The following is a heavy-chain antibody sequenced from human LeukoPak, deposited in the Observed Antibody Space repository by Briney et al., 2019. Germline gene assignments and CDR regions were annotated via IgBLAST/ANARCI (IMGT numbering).Heavy chain of an antibody. CDR2: IYSGGST. Sequence: ASETLSLTCTVSGGSISGYFWSWIRQPAGKGLEWIGRIYSGGSTDYNPSLKSRVTMSVDMSKNQFSLNLTSVTAADTAVYYCARGPPPDFDYWGQGTLLTVSS. CDR3: ARGPPPDFDY. CDR1: GGSISGYF. J-gene: IGHJ4*02. V-gene: IGHV4-4*07.